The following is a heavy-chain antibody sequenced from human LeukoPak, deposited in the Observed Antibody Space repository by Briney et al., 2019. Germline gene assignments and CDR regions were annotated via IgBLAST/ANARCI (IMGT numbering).Heavy chain of an antibody. D-gene: IGHD3-3*01. CDR2: ISSSSSYI. CDR1: GFTFSSYS. CDR3: ARGLITTYGMDV. J-gene: IGHJ6*02. Sequence: GGSLRLSCAASGFTFSSYSMNWVRQAPGKGLEWVSSISSSSSYIYYADSVKGRFTISRDNAKNSLYLQMNSLRAEDTAVYYCARGLITTYGMDVWGQGTTVTVSS. V-gene: IGHV3-21*01.